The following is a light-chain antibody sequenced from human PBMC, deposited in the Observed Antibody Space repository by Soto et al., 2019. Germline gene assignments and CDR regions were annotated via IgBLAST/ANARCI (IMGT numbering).Light chain of an antibody. V-gene: IGKV3-20*01. Sequence: FTQSPYTLSLSPGERATLSCRASQTVSSNYLAWCQQRPGQAPRLLIHGASTRAAGIPDRFSGSGSGTDFTLTITRLEPEDSAVYFCQQYTGPPTTFGQGTRLE. CDR1: QTVSSNY. CDR3: QQYTGPPTT. J-gene: IGKJ5*01. CDR2: GAS.